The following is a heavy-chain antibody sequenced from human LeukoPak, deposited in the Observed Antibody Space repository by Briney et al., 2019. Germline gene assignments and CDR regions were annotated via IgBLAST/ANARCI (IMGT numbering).Heavy chain of an antibody. CDR3: ARGNKWSFDS. CDR2: INGDGSAT. CDR1: GFTLSTYW. Sequence: GGSLRLSCVASGFTLSTYWMHWVRQAPGKGLVWVSRINGDGSATSYADSVMVRFTISRDSAKNTLYLQMNSLRPEDTAVYYCARGNKWSFDSWGQGALVTVSS. J-gene: IGHJ4*02. V-gene: IGHV3-74*01. D-gene: IGHD2-15*01.